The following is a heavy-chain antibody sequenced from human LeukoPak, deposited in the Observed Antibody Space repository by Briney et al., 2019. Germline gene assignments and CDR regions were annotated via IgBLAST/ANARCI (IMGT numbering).Heavy chain of an antibody. CDR1: GFTFSSYG. D-gene: IGHD2-8*02. CDR2: ISGSGGST. J-gene: IGHJ4*02. CDR3: ARDPGGLGLSLY. V-gene: IGHV3-23*01. Sequence: GGSLRLSCAASGFTFSSYGMSWVRQAPGKGLEWVSAISGSGGSTYYADSVKGRFTISRDNSKNTLYLQMNSLRAEDTAVYYCARDPGGLGLSLYWGQGTLVTVSS.